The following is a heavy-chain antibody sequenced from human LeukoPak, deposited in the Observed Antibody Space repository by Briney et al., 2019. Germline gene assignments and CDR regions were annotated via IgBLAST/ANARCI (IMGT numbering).Heavy chain of an antibody. CDR2: IYYSGST. V-gene: IGHV4-39*01. Sequence: SETLSLTCTASGGSISSSSYYWGWIRQPPGKGLEWIGSIYYSGSTYYNPSLKSRVTISVDTSKNQFSLKLSSVTAADTAVYYCASGYSGYFVFDPWGQGTLVTVSS. J-gene: IGHJ5*02. CDR3: ASGYSGYFVFDP. CDR1: GGSISSSSYY. D-gene: IGHD5-12*01.